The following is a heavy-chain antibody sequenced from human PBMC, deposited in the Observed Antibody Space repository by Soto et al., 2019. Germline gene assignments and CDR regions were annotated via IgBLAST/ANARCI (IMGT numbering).Heavy chain of an antibody. CDR1: GYSFTSYW. D-gene: IGHD3-10*01. J-gene: IGHJ3*02. CDR2: IDPSDSYT. V-gene: IGHV5-10-1*01. CDR3: ASSKNSGRHDAFHI. Sequence: PGESLKISCKGSGYSFTSYWISWVRQMPGKGLEWMGRIDPSDSYTNYSPSFQGHVTISADKSISTAYLQSTSLKASHTATYYCASSKNSGRHDAFHISGPGTMVSVSS.